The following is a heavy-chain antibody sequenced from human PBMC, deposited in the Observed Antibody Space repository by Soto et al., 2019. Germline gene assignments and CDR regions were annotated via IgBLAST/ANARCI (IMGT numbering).Heavy chain of an antibody. V-gene: IGHV3-33*01. CDR3: ARDKMTALRYYYYGMDV. CDR1: GFTFSSYG. Sequence: QVQLVESGGGVVQPGRSLRLSCAASGFTFSSYGMHWVRQAPGKGLEWVAVIWYDGSNKYYADSVKGRFTISRDNSKNTLYLQMNSLRAEDTAVYYCARDKMTALRYYYYGMDVWGQGTTVTVSS. CDR2: IWYDGSNK. J-gene: IGHJ6*02. D-gene: IGHD2-21*02.